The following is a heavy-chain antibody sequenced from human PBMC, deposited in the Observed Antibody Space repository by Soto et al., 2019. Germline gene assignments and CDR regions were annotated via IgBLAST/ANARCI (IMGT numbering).Heavy chain of an antibody. Sequence: QVDLVQSGAEVKKPGASVKVSCKASGYTFTSYGITWVRQAPGQGLEWMGWISAHNGNTDYAQKLQGRVIVTRDTSTSTAYMELRSLRSDDTSVYYCARGRYGDYWGQGALVTVSS. V-gene: IGHV1-18*01. J-gene: IGHJ4*02. D-gene: IGHD1-1*01. CDR3: ARGRYGDY. CDR2: ISAHNGNT. CDR1: GYTFTSYG.